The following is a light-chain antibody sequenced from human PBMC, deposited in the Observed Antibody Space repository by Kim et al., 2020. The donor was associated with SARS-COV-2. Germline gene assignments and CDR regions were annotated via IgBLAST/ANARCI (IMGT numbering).Light chain of an antibody. CDR1: QSISSY. Sequence: DIQMTQSPSSLSASVGDRVTITGRASQSISSYLNWYQQKPGKAPKLLIYAASSLQSGVPSRFSGSGSGTDFTLTISSLQPEDFATYYCQQSYSTPHTCGQGTKLEI. V-gene: IGKV1-39*01. CDR3: QQSYSTPHT. J-gene: IGKJ2*01. CDR2: AAS.